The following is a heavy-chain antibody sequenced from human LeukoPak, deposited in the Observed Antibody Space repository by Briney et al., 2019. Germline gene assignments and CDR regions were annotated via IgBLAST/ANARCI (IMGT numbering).Heavy chain of an antibody. CDR3: ARDKQSGGSSEASY. Sequence: PGGSLRLSCAASGFTFSNYWVHWVRQAPGKGLVWVSRINRDGSTTKYADSVKGRFTVSRDNAKNTLNLQMNSLRAEDTAVYYCARDKQSGGSSEASYWGQGTLVTVSS. D-gene: IGHD1-26*01. CDR2: INRDGSTT. V-gene: IGHV3-74*03. CDR1: GFTFSNYW. J-gene: IGHJ4*02.